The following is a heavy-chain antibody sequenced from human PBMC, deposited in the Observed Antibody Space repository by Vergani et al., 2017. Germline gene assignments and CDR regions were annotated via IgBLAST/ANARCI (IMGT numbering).Heavy chain of an antibody. CDR3: ASGGHGSENGGALQL. Sequence: EKQLVQSGSETQKPGESLKFSCQAFGYIFSNFWIGWVRQRPGRGLEWMGIIYPGDSEVKSNPTFRGQVIFSVDTSVNTAYLQWRSLQASDTATYFCASGGHGSENGGALQLWGQGTNITVSS. J-gene: IGHJ3*01. CDR1: GYIFSNFW. V-gene: IGHV5-51*01. D-gene: IGHD3-10*01. CDR2: IYPGDSEV.